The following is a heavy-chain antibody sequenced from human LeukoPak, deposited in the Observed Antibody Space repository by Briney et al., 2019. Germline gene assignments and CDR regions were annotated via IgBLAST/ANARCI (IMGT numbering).Heavy chain of an antibody. J-gene: IGHJ4*02. Sequence: ASVKVSCKASLYTFTSYGISWARQAPGQGLEWMGWISAYNGNTNYAQKLQGRVTMTTDTSTSTAYMELRSLRSDDTAVYYCARVVGAAYYFDYWGQGTLVTVSS. CDR2: ISAYNGNT. V-gene: IGHV1-18*01. D-gene: IGHD1-26*01. CDR1: LYTFTSYG. CDR3: ARVVGAAYYFDY.